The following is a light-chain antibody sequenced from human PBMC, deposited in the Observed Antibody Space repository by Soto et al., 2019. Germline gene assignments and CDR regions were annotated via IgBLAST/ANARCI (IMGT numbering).Light chain of an antibody. V-gene: IGKV2-28*01. Sequence: DLVMTQSPLSLPVTPGEPASISCRSSQSLLHSNGYNYLDWYLQKPGQSPQLLIYLGSNRVSVVPDRYSGTVTVTDFTLKISRVEDYDVGVYFFMQAVQTITFGQRTRLEIK. CDR2: LGS. CDR1: QSLLHSNGYNY. CDR3: MQAVQTIT. J-gene: IGKJ5*01.